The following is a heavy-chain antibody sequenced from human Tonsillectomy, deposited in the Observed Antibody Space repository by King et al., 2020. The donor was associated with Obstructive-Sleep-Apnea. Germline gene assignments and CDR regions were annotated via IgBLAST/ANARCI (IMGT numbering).Heavy chain of an antibody. J-gene: IGHJ4*02. CDR3: AKEGGGSGVYWVDS. D-gene: IGHD3-10*01. CDR2: INTRGTT. CDR1: GFTFSSYG. Sequence: VQLVESGGGMVQPGGSLRLSCAASGFTFSSYGIIWVRQAPGKGLEWVSAINTRGTTFYSGSVRGRFSISRDNSKYTVNLQVNSLRAEDTALYYCAKEGGGSGVYWVDSWGQGTLVTVSS. V-gene: IGHV3-23*04.